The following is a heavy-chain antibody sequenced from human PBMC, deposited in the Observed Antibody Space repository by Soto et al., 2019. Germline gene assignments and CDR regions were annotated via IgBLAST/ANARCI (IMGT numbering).Heavy chain of an antibody. CDR1: GGSISSYN. V-gene: IGHV4-59*08. J-gene: IGHJ2*01. CDR3: ARLRTNFPWYFDL. Sequence: QVQLQESGPGLVKPSDTLSLTCTVSGGSISSYNWNWIRQPPGKGLEWIGSIYYSGSTNYTPSLKSRVTISVDTSKSQFSLNLSSVTAADTAVYYCARLRTNFPWYFDLWGGGTLVAVSS. CDR2: IYYSGST.